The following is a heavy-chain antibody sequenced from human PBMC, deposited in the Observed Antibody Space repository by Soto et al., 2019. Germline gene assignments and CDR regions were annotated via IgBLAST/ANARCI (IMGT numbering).Heavy chain of an antibody. CDR1: GGSISGYY. CDR2: IYHSGST. Sequence: SETLSLTCTVSGGSISGYYWSWIRQPPGKGLEWIGYIYHSGSTIYNPSLKSRVTISVDTSKNQFSLKLSSVTAADTAVYYCARARYDSSGYYYFDYWGQGTLVTVSS. D-gene: IGHD3-22*01. J-gene: IGHJ4*02. CDR3: ARARYDSSGYYYFDY. V-gene: IGHV4-59*01.